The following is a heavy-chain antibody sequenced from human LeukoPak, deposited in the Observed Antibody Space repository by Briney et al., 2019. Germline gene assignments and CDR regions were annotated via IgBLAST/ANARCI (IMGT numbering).Heavy chain of an antibody. J-gene: IGHJ5*02. V-gene: IGHV3-7*01. CDR2: IQPDGSEQ. CDR1: GFNFRIHG. CDR3: ASQTYARFDP. Sequence: PGGSLRLSCAASGFNFRIHGINWVRQAPGKGLEWVGNIQPDGSEQYPVDSVKGRFTISRDDARNALFLQMNSLRVEDTAVYYCASQTYARFDPWGQGTLVTVSS. D-gene: IGHD3-16*01.